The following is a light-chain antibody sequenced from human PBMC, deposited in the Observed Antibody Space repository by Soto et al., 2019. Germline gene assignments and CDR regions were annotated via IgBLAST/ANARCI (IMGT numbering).Light chain of an antibody. CDR3: QQYGANSPWT. CDR1: QNINDW. J-gene: IGKJ1*01. CDR2: KAS. V-gene: IGKV1-5*03. Sequence: DIQVTQSPSTLSASVGDRVTINCRASQNINDWLAWYQQKPGKAPKVLIYKASSLESGVPSRFSGSGSGTKFTLTISSLQTEDCATYYCQQYGANSPWTFGQGTKVEIK.